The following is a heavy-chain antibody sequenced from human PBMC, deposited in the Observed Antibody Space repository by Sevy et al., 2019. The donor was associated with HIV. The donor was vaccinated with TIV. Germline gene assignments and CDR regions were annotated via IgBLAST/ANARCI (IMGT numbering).Heavy chain of an antibody. CDR2: ISSSSSYI. J-gene: IGHJ6*02. V-gene: IGHV3-21*01. D-gene: IGHD6-13*01. CDR3: ASLCIAAAGGEAYYYGMDV. CDR1: GFTFSSYS. Sequence: GGSLRLSCAASGFTFSSYSMNWVRQAPGKGLEWVSSISSSSSYIYYADSVKGRFTISRDNAKNSLYLQMNSLRADDTAVDYCASLCIAAAGGEAYYYGMDVWGQGTTVTVSS.